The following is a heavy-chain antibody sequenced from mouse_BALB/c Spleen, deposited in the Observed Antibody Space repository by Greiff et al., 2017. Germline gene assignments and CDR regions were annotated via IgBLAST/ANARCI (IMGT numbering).Heavy chain of an antibody. V-gene: IGHV5-6-5*01. CDR3: ANDGYYARYFDV. J-gene: IGHJ1*01. Sequence: EVKLMESGGGLVKPGGSLKLSCAASGFTFSSYAMSWVRQTPEKRLEWVASISSGGSTYYPDSVKGRFTISRDNARNILYLQMSSLRSEDTAMYYCANDGYYARYFDVWGAGTTVTVSS. CDR2: ISSGGST. D-gene: IGHD2-3*01. CDR1: GFTFSSYA.